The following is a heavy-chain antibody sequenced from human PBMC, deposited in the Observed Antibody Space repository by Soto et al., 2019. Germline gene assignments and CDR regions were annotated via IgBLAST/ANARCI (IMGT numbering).Heavy chain of an antibody. D-gene: IGHD3-16*01. J-gene: IGHJ3*01. CDR3: ATVDLRLGELLDAFGV. V-gene: IGHV4-4*02. CDR2: IYHSGTT. Sequence: PSETLSLTCAVSGGSIISRNWWSWFRQPPGKGLEWIGEIYHSGTTNYNPSLKSRVTISVDKSKNQFSLNLSSVTAADTAVYYCATVDLRLGELLDAFGVWGQGTMVT. CDR1: GGSIISRNW.